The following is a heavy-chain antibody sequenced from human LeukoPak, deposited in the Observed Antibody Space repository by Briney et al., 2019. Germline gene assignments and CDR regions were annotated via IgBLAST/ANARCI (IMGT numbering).Heavy chain of an antibody. Sequence: SETLSLTCAVYGGSFSGYYWGWIRQPPGKGLEWIGEINHSGSTNYNPSLKSRVTISVDTSKNQFSLKLSSVTAADTAVYYCARGASPRWLRFAGLDYWGQGTLVTVSS. J-gene: IGHJ4*02. V-gene: IGHV4-34*01. D-gene: IGHD5-24*01. CDR2: INHSGST. CDR3: ARGASPRWLRFAGLDY. CDR1: GGSFSGYY.